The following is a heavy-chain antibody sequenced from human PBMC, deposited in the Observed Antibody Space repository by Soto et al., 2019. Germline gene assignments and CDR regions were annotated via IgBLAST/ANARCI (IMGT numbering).Heavy chain of an antibody. J-gene: IGHJ6*02. Sequence: EVQLVESGGGLVKPGGSLRLSCAASAFTFSNAWMNWVRQAPGKGLEWVGRLKSKTDGGTTDYAAPGKGRFTISRDDTTNTMYLQMNSLKTEDTAVYYCTTELGDYYDSSGYYYYYYGMDVWGQGTTVTVSS. V-gene: IGHV3-15*07. CDR1: AFTFSNAW. CDR2: LKSKTDGGTT. CDR3: TTELGDYYDSSGYYYYYYGMDV. D-gene: IGHD3-22*01.